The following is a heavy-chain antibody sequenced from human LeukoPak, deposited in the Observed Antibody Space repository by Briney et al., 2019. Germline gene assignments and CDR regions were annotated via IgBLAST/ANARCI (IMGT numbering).Heavy chain of an antibody. D-gene: IGHD6-13*01. Sequence: GGSLRLSCAASGFTFSSYAMSWARQAPGKGLEWVSAISGSGGSTYYADSVKGRFTISRDNSKSTLYLQMNSLRAEDTAVYYCAKDLQQLVLGYYFDYWGQGTLVTVSS. CDR3: AKDLQQLVLGYYFDY. J-gene: IGHJ4*02. CDR1: GFTFSSYA. V-gene: IGHV3-23*01. CDR2: ISGSGGST.